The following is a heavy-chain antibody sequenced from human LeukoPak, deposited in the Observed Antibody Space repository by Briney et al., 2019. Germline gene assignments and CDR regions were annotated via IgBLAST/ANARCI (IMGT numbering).Heavy chain of an antibody. J-gene: IGHJ6*03. Sequence: GGSLRLSCAASRFTFSTYWMHWVRQAPGKGLVWVSRINSDGSSTDYADSVKGRFTISRDNAKNTLYLQMNSLRAEDTAVYYCANSGATLYHYYYYYMDVWGKGTTVTISS. CDR1: RFTFSTYW. CDR2: INSDGSST. D-gene: IGHD1-26*01. CDR3: ANSGATLYHYYYYYMDV. V-gene: IGHV3-74*01.